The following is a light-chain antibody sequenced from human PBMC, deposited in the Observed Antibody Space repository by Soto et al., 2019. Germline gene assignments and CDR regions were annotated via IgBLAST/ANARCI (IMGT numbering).Light chain of an antibody. J-gene: IGKJ4*01. CDR2: DTS. CDR3: EQRSTCPIT. V-gene: IGKV3-11*01. CDR1: QSISRY. Sequence: EIVLTQSPATLSLSPGDRATLSCWASQSISRYLAWYQQKPGQAPRLLIYDTSNRATGIPARFSGSGSGADFTLTIGRLEPEDFAVYYFEQRSTCPITFVEGTKVEMK.